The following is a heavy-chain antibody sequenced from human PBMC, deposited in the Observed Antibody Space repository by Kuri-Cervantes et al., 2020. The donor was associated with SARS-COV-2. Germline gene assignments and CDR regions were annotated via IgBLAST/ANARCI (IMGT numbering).Heavy chain of an antibody. Sequence: LSLTCAASGFTFSSYGMHWVRQAPGKGLEWVAVVSYDGNNKYYADSVKGRFTISRDNSNNTLFLEMSSLTAEDTAMYYCARGAGTHGYDFWSGYWTGHFDHWVQGTLVTVSS. CDR2: VSYDGNNK. D-gene: IGHD3-3*01. V-gene: IGHV3-30*19. J-gene: IGHJ4*02. CDR1: GFTFSSYG. CDR3: ARGAGTHGYDFWSGYWTGHFDH.